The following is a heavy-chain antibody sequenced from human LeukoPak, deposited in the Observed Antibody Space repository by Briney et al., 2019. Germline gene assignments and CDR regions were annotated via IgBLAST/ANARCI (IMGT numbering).Heavy chain of an antibody. Sequence: PGGSLRLSCAASGFTFSSYGMHWVRQAPGKGLEWVAFIRYDGSNKYYADSVKGRFTISRDNSKNTLYVQMNSLRVEDTAVYYCAKGIRGWGLYYFDYWGQGTLVTVSS. CDR1: GFTFSSYG. J-gene: IGHJ4*02. CDR3: AKGIRGWGLYYFDY. CDR2: IRYDGSNK. D-gene: IGHD1-26*01. V-gene: IGHV3-30*02.